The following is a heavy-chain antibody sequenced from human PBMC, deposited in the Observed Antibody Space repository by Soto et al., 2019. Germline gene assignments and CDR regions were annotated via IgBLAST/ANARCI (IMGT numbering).Heavy chain of an antibody. CDR1: GGTFSSYA. CDR2: IIPIFGTA. Sequence: QVQLVQSGAEVKKPGSSVKVSCKASGGTFSSYAISWVRQAPGQGLEWMGGIIPIFGTANYAPKFQGRVTITADESTSTAYMELSSLRSEDTAVYYCAGPLRYYANYYYYGMDVWGQGTTVTVSS. V-gene: IGHV1-69*01. J-gene: IGHJ6*02. D-gene: IGHD3-22*01. CDR3: AGPLRYYANYYYYGMDV.